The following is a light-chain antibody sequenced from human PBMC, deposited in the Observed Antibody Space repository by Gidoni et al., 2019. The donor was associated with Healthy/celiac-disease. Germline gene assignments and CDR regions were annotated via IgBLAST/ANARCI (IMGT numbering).Light chain of an antibody. J-gene: IGKJ4*01. Sequence: EIVLTQSPGTLSLSPGERATLSCRASQSVSSSYLAWYQQKPGQAPRLLIYGASSRATGIPDRIRGSGAGTDFTITISRLEPEDFAVYYCQQYGSSPLTFGGGTKVEIK. V-gene: IGKV3-20*01. CDR1: QSVSSSY. CDR2: GAS. CDR3: QQYGSSPLT.